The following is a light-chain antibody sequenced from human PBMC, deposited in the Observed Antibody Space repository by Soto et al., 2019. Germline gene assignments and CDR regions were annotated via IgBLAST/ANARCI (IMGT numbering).Light chain of an antibody. V-gene: IGKV3-11*01. CDR1: QDINTY. CDR2: DAS. CDR3: QHRYNWPLT. J-gene: IGKJ4*01. Sequence: VLTQSPATLSLSPGEKATLSCRASQDINTYLGWYQQKPGQPPRLLMYDASNRASGIPARFSGSGSGTDFTLTIDTLEPEDFAIYYCQHRYNWPLTFGAGTRVEIK.